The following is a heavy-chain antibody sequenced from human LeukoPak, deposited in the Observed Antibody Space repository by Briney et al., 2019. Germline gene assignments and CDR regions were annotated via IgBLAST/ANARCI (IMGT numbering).Heavy chain of an antibody. D-gene: IGHD4-11*01. J-gene: IGHJ4*02. CDR3: TKDPGTDYNDYDGGHFDY. CDR2: ISWNSGSI. V-gene: IGHV3-9*01. Sequence: GGSLRLSCAASGFTFDDYAMHWVRQVPGKGLEWVSGISWNSGSIGYADSVKGRFTISRDNAKNSLFLQMNSLRAEDTALYYCTKDPGTDYNDYDGGHFDYWGQGTLVSVSS. CDR1: GFTFDDYA.